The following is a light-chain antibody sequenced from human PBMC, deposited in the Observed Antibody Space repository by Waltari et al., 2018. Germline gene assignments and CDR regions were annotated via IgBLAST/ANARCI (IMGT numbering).Light chain of an antibody. CDR1: DIGDKS. Sequence: SYVLTQSPSVSVAPGKTATITCGGNDIGDKSGHWYQQKPGQAPGLVVYDDPDRPSGIPERFSGSNSANTATLTISRVEAGDEADYYCQVWDSSSDHVVFGGGTKLTVL. CDR2: DDP. CDR3: QVWDSSSDHVV. J-gene: IGLJ2*01. V-gene: IGLV3-21*03.